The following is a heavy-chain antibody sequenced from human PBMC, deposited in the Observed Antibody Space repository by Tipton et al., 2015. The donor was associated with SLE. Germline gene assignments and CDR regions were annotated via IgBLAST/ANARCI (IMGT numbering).Heavy chain of an antibody. D-gene: IGHD3-10*01. V-gene: IGHV4-59*01. Sequence: LRLSCAVSGASLFGYYWSWIRQPPGKGLEWIGYIYYSGSTNYNPSLKSRLTISVETSKNQFSLKLSSVSAADTAVYYCARKTYYYGSGSYYFDYWGQGTLVTVSS. CDR2: IYYSGST. J-gene: IGHJ4*02. CDR1: GASLFGYY. CDR3: ARKTYYYGSGSYYFDY.